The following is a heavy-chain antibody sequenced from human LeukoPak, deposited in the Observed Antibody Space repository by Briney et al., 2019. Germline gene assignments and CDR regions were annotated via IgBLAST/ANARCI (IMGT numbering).Heavy chain of an antibody. V-gene: IGHV4-59*01. CDR1: GGSISRYY. D-gene: IGHD3-22*01. Sequence: SETLSLTCTVSGGSISRYYWSWIRQPPGKGLEWIGYIYSSENTYYNPSLNSRVTISVDTSKNQFSLKLSSVTAAHTAVYYCATDLRLLYSPDYYYDSSGYYLHDAFDIWGQGTMVTVSS. CDR2: IYSSENT. J-gene: IGHJ3*02. CDR3: ATDLRLLYSPDYYYDSSGYYLHDAFDI.